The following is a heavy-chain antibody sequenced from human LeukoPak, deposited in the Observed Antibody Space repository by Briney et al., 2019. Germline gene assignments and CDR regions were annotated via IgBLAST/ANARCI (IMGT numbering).Heavy chain of an antibody. CDR1: GFTFSSYG. CDR3: ARSRYYDSSGYGT. J-gene: IGHJ5*02. CDR2: IWYDGSNK. Sequence: GRSLRLSCAASGFTFSSYGMHWVRQAPGKGLEWVAVIWYDGSNKYYADSVKGRFTISRDNSKNTLYLQMNSLRAEDTAVYYCARSRYYDSSGYGTWGQGTLVTVSS. V-gene: IGHV3-33*01. D-gene: IGHD3-22*01.